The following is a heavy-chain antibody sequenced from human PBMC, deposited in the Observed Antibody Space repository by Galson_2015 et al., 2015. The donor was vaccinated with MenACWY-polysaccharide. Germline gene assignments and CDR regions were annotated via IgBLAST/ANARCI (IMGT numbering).Heavy chain of an antibody. CDR1: GDSVSSHSVS. Sequence: CAISGDSVSSHSVSWNWIRQPPSRGLEWLGRTYYRTKWYGDYAVSVRSRMTINPDTSKNQFSLHLNSVTPEDTAVYYCVRGGFGQTVGRFDYWGQGTMVTVSS. J-gene: IGHJ3*01. CDR2: TYYRTKWYG. V-gene: IGHV6-1*01. D-gene: IGHD3-10*01. CDR3: VRGGFGQTVGRFDY.